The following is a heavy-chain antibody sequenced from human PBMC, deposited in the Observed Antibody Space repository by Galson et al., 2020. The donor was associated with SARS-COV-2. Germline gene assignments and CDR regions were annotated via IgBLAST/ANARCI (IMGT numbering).Heavy chain of an antibody. CDR3: TREGIYYDSSGYPPYFDY. V-gene: IGHV3-30*04. J-gene: IGHJ4*02. CDR2: ISYDGSNK. CDR1: GFTFSSYA. Sequence: QLGDSLKISCAASGFTFSSYALHWVRQAPGKGLEWVAVISYDGSNKYYADSVKGRFTISRDNSKNTLYLQMNSLRAEDTAVYYCTREGIYYDSSGYPPYFDYWGQGTLVTVSS. D-gene: IGHD3-22*01.